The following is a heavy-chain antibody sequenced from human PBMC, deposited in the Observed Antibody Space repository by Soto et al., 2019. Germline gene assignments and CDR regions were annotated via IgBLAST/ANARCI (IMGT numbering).Heavy chain of an antibody. V-gene: IGHV4-4*07. CDR3: ARGGYDWGD. CDR2: IYTSGST. Sequence: QVQLQESGPGLVKPSETLSLTCTVSGGSISNYYWSWIRQPAGKGLEWIGRIYTSGSTDYNPYLKSRVTISIDTSKNQFSLKVTSMTAADTAIYYCARGGYDWGDWGQGTLVTVSS. D-gene: IGHD5-12*01. J-gene: IGHJ4*02. CDR1: GGSISNYY.